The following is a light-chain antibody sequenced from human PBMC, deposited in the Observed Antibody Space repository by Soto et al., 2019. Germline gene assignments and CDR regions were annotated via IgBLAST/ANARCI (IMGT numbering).Light chain of an antibody. J-gene: IGLJ1*01. Sequence: QSALTQPASVSGSPGQSITISCTGARTDVDGHDYVSWYQQHPGQAPKLMIFDAHNRPSGVSSRFSGSKSGDTAFLTISGLQAEDDGDYYCSSYTASAPFYVFGTGTKVTVL. CDR1: RTDVDGHDY. CDR3: SSYTASAPFYV. CDR2: DAH. V-gene: IGLV2-14*03.